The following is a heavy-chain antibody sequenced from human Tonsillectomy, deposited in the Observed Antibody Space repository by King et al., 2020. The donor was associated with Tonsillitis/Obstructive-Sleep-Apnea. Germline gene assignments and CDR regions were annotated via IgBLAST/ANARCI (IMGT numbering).Heavy chain of an antibody. CDR1: GFSLSNARMG. CDR3: ARASYCSSTRCPFDY. J-gene: IGHJ4*02. CDR2: IFSNDEK. D-gene: IGHD2-2*01. V-gene: IGHV2-26*01. Sequence: TLKESGPVLVKPPETLTLTCTVSGFSLSNARMGVSWIRQPPGKALEWLAHIFSNDEKSYSTSLKSRLTISKDTSRSQVVLTMTNMDPVDTATYYCARASYCSSTRCPFDYWGQGALVTVSP.